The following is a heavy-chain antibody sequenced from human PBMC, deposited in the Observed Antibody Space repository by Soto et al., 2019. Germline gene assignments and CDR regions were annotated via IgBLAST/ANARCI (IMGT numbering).Heavy chain of an antibody. CDR2: IYYSGST. D-gene: IGHD1-26*01. Sequence: QVQLQESGPGLVKPSQTLSLTCTVSGGSISSGGYYWSWIRQHPGKGLEWIGYIYYSGSTYYNPSTKSRVTISVDTYKIQFSLKLSSVTAADTAVYYCAGIYSGSPGGTLRYWGQGTLVTVSS. CDR3: AGIYSGSPGGTLRY. J-gene: IGHJ4*02. V-gene: IGHV4-31*03. CDR1: GGSISSGGYY.